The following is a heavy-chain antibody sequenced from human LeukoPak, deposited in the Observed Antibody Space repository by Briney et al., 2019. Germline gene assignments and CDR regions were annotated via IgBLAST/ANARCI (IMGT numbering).Heavy chain of an antibody. CDR2: IDPSDSYT. D-gene: IGHD2-15*01. CDR3: ATYCSGGSCFYPHFDY. Sequence: KGGESLKISCKGSGYSFTSYWISWVRQMPGKGLEWMGRIDPSDSYTNYGPSFQGHVTISADKSISTAYLQWSSLKASDNAMYYCATYCSGGSCFYPHFDYWGQGTLVTVSS. CDR1: GYSFTSYW. V-gene: IGHV5-10-1*01. J-gene: IGHJ4*02.